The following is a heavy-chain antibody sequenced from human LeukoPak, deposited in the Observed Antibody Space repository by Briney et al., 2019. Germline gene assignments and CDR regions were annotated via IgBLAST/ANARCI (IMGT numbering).Heavy chain of an antibody. D-gene: IGHD3-10*01. CDR2: ISGSGGST. V-gene: IGHV3-23*01. CDR3: AKDRWFGELLF. Sequence: GGSLRLSCAAFGFTFSSYAMSWVRQAPGKGLEWVSAISGSGGSTYYADSVKGRFTISRDNSKNTLYLQMNSLRAEDTAVYYCAKDRWFGELLFWGQGTTVTVSS. J-gene: IGHJ6*02. CDR1: GFTFSSYA.